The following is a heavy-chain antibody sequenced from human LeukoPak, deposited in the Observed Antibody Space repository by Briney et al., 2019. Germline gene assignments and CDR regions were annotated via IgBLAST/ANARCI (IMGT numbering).Heavy chain of an antibody. CDR1: GFIFSNYQ. D-gene: IGHD3-9*01. V-gene: IGHV3-48*03. CDR2: ISTGSTI. Sequence: GGSLRLSCAASGFIFSNYQMNCVRQAPGKGLEWVAYISTGSTIFYAESVKGRFTVSRDNAQNSLSLQMNSLRAEDTAVYYCARDSVAYDLFPKHPFDYWGQGTLVTVSS. J-gene: IGHJ4*02. CDR3: ARDSVAYDLFPKHPFDY.